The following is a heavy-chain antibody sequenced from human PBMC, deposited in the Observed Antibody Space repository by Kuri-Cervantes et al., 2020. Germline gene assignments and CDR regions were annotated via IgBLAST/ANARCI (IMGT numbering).Heavy chain of an antibody. D-gene: IGHD6-25*01. Sequence: ASVKVSCKASGYTFTTYAMHWVRQAPGQRLEWMGWSNAGNGNTKYSQEFQGRVTITRDTSATTAYMELTSLRSEDTAMYFCARGASAAGTIWSYNMDVWGKGTTVTVSS. V-gene: IGHV1-3*02. J-gene: IGHJ6*03. CDR2: SNAGNGNT. CDR1: GYTFTTYA. CDR3: ARGASAAGTIWSYNMDV.